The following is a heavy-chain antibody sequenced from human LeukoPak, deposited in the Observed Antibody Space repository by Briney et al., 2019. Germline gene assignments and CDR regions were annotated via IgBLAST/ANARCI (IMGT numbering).Heavy chain of an antibody. V-gene: IGHV4-59*08. D-gene: IGHD3-22*01. Sequence: SETLSLTCTVSGGSISSYYWSWIRQPPGKGLEWIGYIYYSGSTNYNPSLKSRVTISVDTSKNQFSLKLSSVTAADTAVYYCARQRWDHYDSSGYSDAFDIWGQGTMVTVSS. CDR3: ARQRWDHYDSSGYSDAFDI. J-gene: IGHJ3*02. CDR2: IYYSGST. CDR1: GGSISSYY.